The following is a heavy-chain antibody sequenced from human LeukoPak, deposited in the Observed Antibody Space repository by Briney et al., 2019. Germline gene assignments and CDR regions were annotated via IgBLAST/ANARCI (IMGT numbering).Heavy chain of an antibody. CDR3: AKDRGSYFPNWLDP. D-gene: IGHD1-26*01. CDR1: GFTFNNYN. V-gene: IGHV3-23*01. J-gene: IGHJ5*02. CDR2: ISGSGGST. Sequence: GGSLRLSCATSGFTFNNYNMNWVRQAPGKGLEWVSAISGSGGSTYYADSVKGRFTISRDNSKNTLYLQMNSLRAEDTAVYYCAKDRGSYFPNWLDPWGQGTLVTVSS.